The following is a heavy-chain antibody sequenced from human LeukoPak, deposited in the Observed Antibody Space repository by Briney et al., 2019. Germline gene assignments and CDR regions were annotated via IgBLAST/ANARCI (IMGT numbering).Heavy chain of an antibody. V-gene: IGHV3-48*03. J-gene: IGHJ4*02. CDR2: ISSSGSTI. D-gene: IGHD4-17*01. CDR1: GFTFSSYE. CDR3: ARGDYGDYGDYFDY. Sequence: GGSLRLSCAASGFTFSSYEMNWVRQAPGEGLEWVSYISSSGSTIYYADSVKGRFTISRDNAKNSLYLQMNSLRAEDTAVYYCARGDYGDYGDYFDYWGQGTLVTVSS.